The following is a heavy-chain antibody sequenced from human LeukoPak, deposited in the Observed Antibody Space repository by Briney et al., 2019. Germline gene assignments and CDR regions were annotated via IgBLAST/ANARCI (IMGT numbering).Heavy chain of an antibody. CDR3: ARDAVKPFDY. V-gene: IGHV3-30*01. CDR2: MSYDGSNK. CDR1: GFTFSSYA. D-gene: IGHD4-17*01. J-gene: IGHJ4*02. Sequence: GRSLRLSCAASGFTFSSYAMHWVRQAPGKGLEWVAVMSYDGSNKYYADSVKGRFTISRDNSKNTLYLQMNSLRAEDTAVYYCARDAVKPFDYWGQGTLVTVSS.